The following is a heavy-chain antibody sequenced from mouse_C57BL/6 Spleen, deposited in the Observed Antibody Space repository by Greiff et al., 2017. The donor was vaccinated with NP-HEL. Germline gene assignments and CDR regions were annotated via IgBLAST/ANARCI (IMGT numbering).Heavy chain of an antibody. CDR3: AKPWFAY. CDR2: IDPANGNT. CDR1: GFTIKNTY. V-gene: IGHV14-3*01. Sequence: EVMLVESVAELVRPGASVKLSCTASGFTIKNTYMHWVKQRPEQGLEWIGRIDPANGNTKYAPKFQGKATITADTSSNTAYLQLSSLTSEDTAIYYCAKPWFAYWGQGTLVTVSA. J-gene: IGHJ3*01.